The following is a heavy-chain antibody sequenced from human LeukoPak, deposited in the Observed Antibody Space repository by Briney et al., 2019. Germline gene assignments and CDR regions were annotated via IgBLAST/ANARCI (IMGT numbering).Heavy chain of an antibody. J-gene: IGHJ4*02. D-gene: IGHD5-18*01. CDR1: GFTFSSYN. Sequence: PGGSLRLSCAASGFTFSSYNMNWVRQAPGKGLEWVSSISSSSSYIYYADSVKGRFTISRDNAKNSLYLQMNSLRAEDTAVYYCARDHRDTAMPFDYWGQGTLVTVPS. CDR2: ISSSSSYI. CDR3: ARDHRDTAMPFDY. V-gene: IGHV3-21*01.